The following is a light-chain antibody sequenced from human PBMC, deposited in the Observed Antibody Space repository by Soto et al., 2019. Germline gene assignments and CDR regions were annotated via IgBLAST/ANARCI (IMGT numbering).Light chain of an antibody. J-gene: IGKJ4*01. Sequence: DIQMTQTPSSVSASVGDRVTITCRASEDIGYWVAWYQQKPGKAPKLLIHAASSLHSGVPSRFSGSGSGTDFTLTITGLQPEDFATYYCQQSSSTPGLNFGGGTRLA. CDR3: QQSSSTPGLN. CDR1: EDIGYW. V-gene: IGKV1D-12*01. CDR2: AAS.